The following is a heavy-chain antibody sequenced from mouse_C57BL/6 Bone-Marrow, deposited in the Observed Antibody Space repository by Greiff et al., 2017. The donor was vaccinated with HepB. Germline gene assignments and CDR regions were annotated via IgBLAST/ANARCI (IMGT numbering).Heavy chain of an antibody. V-gene: IGHV1-50*01. CDR1: GYTFTSYW. Sequence: QVQLQQSGAELVKPGASVKLSCKASGYTFTSYWMQWVKQRPGQGLEWIGEIDPSDSYTNYNQKFKGKATLTVDTSSSTAYMQLSSLTSEDSAVYYCARWGVCGYDGYYYAMDYWGQGTSVTVSS. CDR3: ARWGVCGYDGYYYAMDY. D-gene: IGHD2-2*01. CDR2: IDPSDSYT. J-gene: IGHJ4*01.